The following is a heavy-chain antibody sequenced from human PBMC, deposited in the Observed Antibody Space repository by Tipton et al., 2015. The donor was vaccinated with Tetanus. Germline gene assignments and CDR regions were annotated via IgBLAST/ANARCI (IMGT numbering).Heavy chain of an antibody. Sequence: SLRLSCAASGFTFSNYAMAWVRQAPGKGLEWVSGISVRGSHTYYADPVKGRFSISRDNSKNTVYLQMNSLRDEDTAVYYCARDPAVLRFLEWLPDWYFALWGRGTLVTVSS. D-gene: IGHD3-3*01. CDR3: ARDPAVLRFLEWLPDWYFAL. CDR1: GFTFSNYA. V-gene: IGHV3-23*01. CDR2: ISVRGSHT. J-gene: IGHJ2*01.